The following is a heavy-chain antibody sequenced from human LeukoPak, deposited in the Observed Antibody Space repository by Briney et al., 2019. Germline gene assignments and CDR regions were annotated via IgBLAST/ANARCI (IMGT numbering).Heavy chain of an antibody. CDR1: GHSPRDYY. J-gene: IGHJ6*02. Sequence: SETLSLTCAVYGHSPRDYYWSWIRQPPGKGLEWIGEIDYDETTVYNPSLKSRVTISADTSKYQFSLKLTSVTAADTAVYYCARGDTRRGGTRRERSYYYGMDVWGQGTTVTVS. D-gene: IGHD3-10*01. CDR2: IDYDETT. V-gene: IGHV4-34*01. CDR3: ARGDTRRGGTRRERSYYYGMDV.